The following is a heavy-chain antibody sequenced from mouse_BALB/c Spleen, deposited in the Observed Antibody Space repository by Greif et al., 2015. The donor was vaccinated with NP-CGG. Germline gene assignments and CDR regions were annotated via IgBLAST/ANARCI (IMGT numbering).Heavy chain of an antibody. V-gene: IGHV5-4*02. CDR1: GFTFSDYY. Sequence: EVQGVESGGGLVKPGGSLKLSCAASGFTFSDYYMYWVRQTPERRLEWVATISDGGSYTYYPDSVKGRFTISRDNAKNNLYLQMSSLKSEDTAMYYCARWDYWGQGTTLTVSS. J-gene: IGHJ2*01. CDR2: ISDGGSYT. CDR3: ARWDY.